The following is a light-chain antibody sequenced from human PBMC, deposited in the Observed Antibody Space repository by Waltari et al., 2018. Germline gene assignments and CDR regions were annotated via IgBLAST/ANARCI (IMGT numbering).Light chain of an antibody. J-gene: IGKJ2*01. CDR1: ETIINQ. V-gene: IGKV3-15*01. CDR3: QEYKYWPQYT. Sequence: EIVMTQSPAILSVSPGERATLSCRASETIINQLAWFQQKPGQAPRLLIYGGSTRATGIPARFSGSGSGTEFTLTVSSVQSDDFAVYYCQEYKYWPQYTFGQGTKLEIK. CDR2: GGS.